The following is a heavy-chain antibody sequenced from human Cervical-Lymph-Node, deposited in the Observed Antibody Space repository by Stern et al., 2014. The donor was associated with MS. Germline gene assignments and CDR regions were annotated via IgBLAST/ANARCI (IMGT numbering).Heavy chain of an antibody. CDR2: ISRSGSTI. Sequence: VQLVESGGGLVKPGGSLRLSCAASGFTFSDYYMSWIRQAPGKGLEWVSYISRSGSTIYYADSVKGRFTISRDNAKNTLFLQMNSLRADDTAVYYCARDLGDYYYAMDVWGQGTTVTVSS. V-gene: IGHV3-11*01. CDR3: ARDLGDYYYAMDV. CDR1: GFTFSDYY. J-gene: IGHJ6*02.